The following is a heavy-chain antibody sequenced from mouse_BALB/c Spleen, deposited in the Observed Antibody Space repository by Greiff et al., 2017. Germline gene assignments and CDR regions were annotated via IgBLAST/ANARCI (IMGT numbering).Heavy chain of an antibody. CDR3: ARPYYNAMDY. CDR2: ISSGSSTI. CDR1: GFTFSSFG. J-gene: IGHJ4*01. Sequence: DVKLVESGGGLVQPGGSRKLSCAASGFTFSSFGMHWVRQAPEKGLEWVAYISSGSSTIYYADTVKGRFTISRDNPKNTLFLQMTSLRSEDTAMYYCARPYYNAMDYWGQGTSVTVSS. V-gene: IGHV5-17*02. D-gene: IGHD2-12*01.